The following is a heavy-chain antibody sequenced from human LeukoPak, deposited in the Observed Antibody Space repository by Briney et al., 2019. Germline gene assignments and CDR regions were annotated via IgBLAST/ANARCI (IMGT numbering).Heavy chain of an antibody. J-gene: IGHJ4*02. D-gene: IGHD2-8*01. CDR3: AREDCTNGVCYPGDY. CDR1: GYTFTSYG. CDR2: ISGYTGDT. V-gene: IGHV1-18*01. Sequence: ASVKVSCKASGYTFTSYGISWVRQASGQGLEWMGWISGYTGDTKYAQKLQGRVTMTTDTSTSTAYMELRSLRSDDTAVYYCAREDCTNGVCYPGDYWGQGTLVTVSS.